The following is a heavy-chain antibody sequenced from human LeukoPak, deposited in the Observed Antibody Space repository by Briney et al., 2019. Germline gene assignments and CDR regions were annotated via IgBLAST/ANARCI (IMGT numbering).Heavy chain of an antibody. V-gene: IGHV3-48*03. Sequence: PGGSLRLSCAASGFTFSSYEMKWVRQAPGKGLEWVSYISSSGSTIYYADSVKGRFTISRDNAKNSLYLQMNSLRAEDTAVYYCASSMIVVVRKGYFDYWGQGTLVTVSS. CDR2: ISSSGSTI. J-gene: IGHJ4*02. D-gene: IGHD3-22*01. CDR1: GFTFSSYE. CDR3: ASSMIVVVRKGYFDY.